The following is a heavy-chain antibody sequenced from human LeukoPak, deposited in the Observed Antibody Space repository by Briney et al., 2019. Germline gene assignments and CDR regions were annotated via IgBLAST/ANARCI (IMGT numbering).Heavy chain of an antibody. D-gene: IGHD2-2*02. Sequence: SVKVSCKASGGTFSSYAISWVRQAPGQGLEWMGGIIPIFGTANYAQKFQGRVAITADESTSTAYMELSSLRSEDTAVYYCARDREGFGCSSTSCYTKRNYYYMDVWGKGTTVTVSS. CDR2: IIPIFGTA. V-gene: IGHV1-69*13. CDR1: GGTFSSYA. CDR3: ARDREGFGCSSTSCYTKRNYYYMDV. J-gene: IGHJ6*03.